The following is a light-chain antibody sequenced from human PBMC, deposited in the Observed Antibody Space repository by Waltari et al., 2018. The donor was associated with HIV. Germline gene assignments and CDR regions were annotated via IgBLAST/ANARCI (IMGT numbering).Light chain of an antibody. J-gene: IGLJ2*01. Sequence: QAVVTQEPSVALSPGGTVTLNCTSATGPVIIGHYANWFQQRPGQAPSPLIYISTRRHSLTPERFSASLVDDGAALIFSTVLPEDEAVYYCMLFFRSSYLFGGGTKVTVL. CDR2: IST. CDR3: MLFFRSSYL. V-gene: IGLV7-43*01. CDR1: TGPVIIGHY.